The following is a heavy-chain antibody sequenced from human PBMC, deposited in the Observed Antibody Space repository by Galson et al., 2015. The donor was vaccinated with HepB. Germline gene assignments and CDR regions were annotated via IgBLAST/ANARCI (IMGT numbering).Heavy chain of an antibody. J-gene: IGHJ6*03. CDR2: IYSGGST. CDR3: ARERAYYDSSGPRYYYYYMDV. CDR1: GFTVSSNY. Sequence: SLRLSCAASGFTVSSNYMSWVRQAPGKGLEWVSVIYSGGSTYYADSVKGRFTISRDNSKNTLYLQMNSLRAEDTAVYYCARERAYYDSSGPRYYYYYMDVWGKGTTVTVSS. V-gene: IGHV3-66*01. D-gene: IGHD3-22*01.